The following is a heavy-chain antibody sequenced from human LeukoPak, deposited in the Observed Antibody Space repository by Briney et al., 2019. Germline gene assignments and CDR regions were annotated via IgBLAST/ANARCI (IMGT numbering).Heavy chain of an antibody. CDR3: AKDRPTVYSSSWLHFLDS. D-gene: IGHD6-13*01. CDR1: GFTFDDYA. V-gene: IGHV3-23*01. Sequence: GGSLRLSCAASGFTFDDYAMHWVRQAPGKGLEWVSGISGSGGSTYLADSVKGQFTISRDNSKNTLYLQMNSLRADDTAVYYCAKDRPTVYSSSWLHFLDSWGQGTLVTVSS. CDR2: ISGSGGST. J-gene: IGHJ4*02.